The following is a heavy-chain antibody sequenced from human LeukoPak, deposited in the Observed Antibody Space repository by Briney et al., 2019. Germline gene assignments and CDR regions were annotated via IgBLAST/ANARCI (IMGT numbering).Heavy chain of an antibody. CDR2: ISSSSSYI. V-gene: IGHV3-21*04. CDR3: AREHYGDYYFDY. CDR1: GFTFSNYS. D-gene: IGHD4-17*01. Sequence: GGSLRLSCAASGFTFSNYSMNWVRQAPGKGLEWVSSISSSSSYIYYADSVKGRFTISRDNSKNTLYLQMNSLRAEDTAVYYCAREHYGDYYFDYWGQGTLVTVSS. J-gene: IGHJ4*02.